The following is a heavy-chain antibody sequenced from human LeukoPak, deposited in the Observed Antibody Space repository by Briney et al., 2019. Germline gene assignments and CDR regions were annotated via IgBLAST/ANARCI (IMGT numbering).Heavy chain of an antibody. Sequence: SVKVSCKASGGTFSSYAISWVRQAPGQGLEWMGGIIPIFGTANYAQKFQGRVTITADESTSTAYMELRSLRSDDTAVYYCARDQGSMIVVVITMRYYYYGMDVWGQGTTVTVSS. V-gene: IGHV1-69*13. D-gene: IGHD3-22*01. J-gene: IGHJ6*02. CDR1: GGTFSSYA. CDR2: IIPIFGTA. CDR3: ARDQGSMIVVVITMRYYYYGMDV.